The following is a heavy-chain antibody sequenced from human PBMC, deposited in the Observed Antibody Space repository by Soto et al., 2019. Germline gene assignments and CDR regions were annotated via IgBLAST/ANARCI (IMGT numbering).Heavy chain of an antibody. CDR2: IYYSGST. J-gene: IGHJ3*02. D-gene: IGHD6-13*01. Sequence: QVQLQESGPGLVKPSQTLSLTCTVSGGSISSGGYYWSWIRQHPGKGLEWIGYIYYSGSTYYNPSFRSRVTKSVDTSKNQFSLKLSSVTAADTAVYYCARDLLSSSWPRNDAFDIWGQGTMVTVSS. CDR1: GGSISSGGYY. V-gene: IGHV4-31*03. CDR3: ARDLLSSSWPRNDAFDI.